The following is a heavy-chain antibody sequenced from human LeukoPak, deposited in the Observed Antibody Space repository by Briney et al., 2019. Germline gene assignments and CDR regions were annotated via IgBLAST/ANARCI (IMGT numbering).Heavy chain of an antibody. CDR3: AKSSGASTYYFDY. D-gene: IGHD2-15*01. CDR2: MSADGGGT. Sequence: PGGSLRLSCAASGFTFSSYAMSWVRQAPGKGLEWVSAMSADGGGTYIADSLKGRCTISRDNSKSTLSLQMNSLRDGDTAIYYCAKSSGASTYYFDYWGQGILVTVS. J-gene: IGHJ4*02. CDR1: GFTFSSYA. V-gene: IGHV3-23*01.